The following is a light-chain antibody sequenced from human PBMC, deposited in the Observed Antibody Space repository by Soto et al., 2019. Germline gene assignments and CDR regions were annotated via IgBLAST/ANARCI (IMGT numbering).Light chain of an antibody. V-gene: IGKV1-39*01. CDR1: QTIIRY. Sequence: DIQMTQSPSSLSASVGDRVTITCRASQTIIRYLNWYQQKPGIAPNLLIYAASSLQSGVPSRFSGSGSGTEFTLTISSLQPEDFATYYCQQSYSTLFTFGPGTKVEIK. CDR3: QQSYSTLFT. J-gene: IGKJ3*01. CDR2: AAS.